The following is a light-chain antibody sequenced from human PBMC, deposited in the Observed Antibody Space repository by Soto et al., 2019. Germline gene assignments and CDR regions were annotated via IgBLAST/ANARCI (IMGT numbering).Light chain of an antibody. CDR1: SSDVGGYNY. CDR2: DVS. CDR3: CSYAGPYIHYV. V-gene: IGLV2-11*01. J-gene: IGLJ1*01. Sequence: QSVLTQPRSVSGSPGQSVTISCTGTSSDVGGYNYVSWYQQHPGKAPELMIYDVSKRPSGVPDRFSGSKSGNTASLTISGLQPEDEADYSCCSYAGPYIHYVFGSGTKVTVL.